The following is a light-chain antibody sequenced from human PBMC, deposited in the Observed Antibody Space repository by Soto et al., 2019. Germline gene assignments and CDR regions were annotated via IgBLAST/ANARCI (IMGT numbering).Light chain of an antibody. CDR2: LGY. Sequence: DLVMTQSPLSLPVTPGESASISCRSSQSLLHSSGYNFLDWYLQKPGQSPQLLIYLGYNRASGVPDRFSVSGSGTDFTLKISRVEADDVGVYYCMQTLQSPRTFGQGTKVEIK. V-gene: IGKV2-28*01. CDR3: MQTLQSPRT. CDR1: QSLLHSSGYNF. J-gene: IGKJ1*01.